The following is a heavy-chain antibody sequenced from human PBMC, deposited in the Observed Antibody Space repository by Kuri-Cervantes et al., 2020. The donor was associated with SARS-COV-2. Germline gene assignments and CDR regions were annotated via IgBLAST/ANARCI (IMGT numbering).Heavy chain of an antibody. CDR1: GFTFSSYA. V-gene: IGHV3-30-3*01. D-gene: IGHD6-13*01. J-gene: IGHJ4*02. Sequence: GESLKISCAASGFTFSSYAMHWVRQAPGKGLEWVAVISYDGSNKYYADSVKGRFTISRDNSKNTLCLQMNSLRAEDTAVYYCARDYSSSWYKTFDYWGQGTLVTVSS. CDR3: ARDYSSSWYKTFDY. CDR2: ISYDGSNK.